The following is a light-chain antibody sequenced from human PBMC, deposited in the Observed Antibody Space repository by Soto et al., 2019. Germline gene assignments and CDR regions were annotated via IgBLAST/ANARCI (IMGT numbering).Light chain of an antibody. CDR1: QSVISSY. J-gene: IGKJ5*01. CDR3: QQGDT. Sequence: EIVLSQSPGTLSLSPGEIATLYCSASQSVISSYLAWYQPKPGQAPRLLIYDAFTRAIGIPARFSGSGSGTDFSVTIRSLEPEEMSVYSGQQGDTSGQGTRLAL. V-gene: IGKV3-20*01. CDR2: DAF.